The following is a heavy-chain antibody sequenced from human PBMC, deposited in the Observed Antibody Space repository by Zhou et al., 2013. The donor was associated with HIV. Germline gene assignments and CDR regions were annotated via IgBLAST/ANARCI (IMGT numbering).Heavy chain of an antibody. J-gene: IGHJ4*02. D-gene: IGHD2-15*01. Sequence: QVQLVQSGAEVKKPGPSVKVSCKASGGTFSSYAISWVRQAPGQGLEWMGGIIPIFGTANYAQKFQGRVTITTDESTSTAYMELSSLRSEDTAVYYCARGPGYCSGGSCYYFDYWGQGTLVTVSS. CDR1: GGTFSSYA. CDR2: IIPIFGTA. V-gene: IGHV1-69*05. CDR3: ARGPGYCSGGSCYYFDY.